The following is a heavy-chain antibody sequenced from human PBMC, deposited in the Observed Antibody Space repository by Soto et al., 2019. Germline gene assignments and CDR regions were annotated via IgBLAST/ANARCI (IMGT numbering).Heavy chain of an antibody. J-gene: IGHJ4*02. Sequence: GGSLRLSCAASGFTVSSNYMSWVRQAPGKGLEWVSVIYSGGSTYYADSVKGRFTISRDNSKNSLYLQMNSLRAGDTAVYYCARVGQQLEFDYWGQGTLVTVSS. CDR2: IYSGGST. D-gene: IGHD6-13*01. V-gene: IGHV3-66*01. CDR3: ARVGQQLEFDY. CDR1: GFTVSSNY.